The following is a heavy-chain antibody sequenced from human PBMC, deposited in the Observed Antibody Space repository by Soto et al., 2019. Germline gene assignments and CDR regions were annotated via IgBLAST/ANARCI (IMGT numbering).Heavy chain of an antibody. Sequence: SETLSLTCTVSGGSISSYYWSWIRQPPGKGLEWIGYIYYSGSTNYNPSLKSRVTISVDTSKNQFSLKLSSVTAADTAVYYCARESSSGWHHPVIYDAFDIWGQGTMVTVSS. CDR2: IYYSGST. D-gene: IGHD6-19*01. CDR1: GGSISSYY. V-gene: IGHV4-59*01. J-gene: IGHJ3*02. CDR3: ARESSSGWHHPVIYDAFDI.